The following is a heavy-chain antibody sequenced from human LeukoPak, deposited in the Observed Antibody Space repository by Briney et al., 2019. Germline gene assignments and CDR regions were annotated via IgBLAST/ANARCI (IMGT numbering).Heavy chain of an antibody. CDR2: INHSGST. CDR1: GGSFSGYH. Sequence: SETLSLTCAVYGGSFSGYHWSWIRQPPGKGLEWIGEINHSGSTNYNPSLKSRVTISVDTSKNQFSLKLSSVTAADTAVYYCARFSYYDYVWGSYRIFDYWGQGTLVTVSS. CDR3: ARFSYYDYVWGSYRIFDY. V-gene: IGHV4-34*01. D-gene: IGHD3-16*02. J-gene: IGHJ4*02.